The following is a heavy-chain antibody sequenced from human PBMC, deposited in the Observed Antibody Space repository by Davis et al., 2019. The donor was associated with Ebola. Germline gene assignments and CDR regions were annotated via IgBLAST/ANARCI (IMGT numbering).Heavy chain of an antibody. J-gene: IGHJ6*02. CDR2: IKLNSGGT. Sequence: ASVKVSCKASGFTFTDYYMHWVRQAPGQGLEWMGWIKLNSGGTNYAQRFQDRVTMTRDTSISTAYMELSSLRSEDTAVYYCARDLWTEGTVYGMDVWGQGTTVTVSS. CDR1: GFTFTDYY. V-gene: IGHV1-2*02. D-gene: IGHD1-1*01. CDR3: ARDLWTEGTVYGMDV.